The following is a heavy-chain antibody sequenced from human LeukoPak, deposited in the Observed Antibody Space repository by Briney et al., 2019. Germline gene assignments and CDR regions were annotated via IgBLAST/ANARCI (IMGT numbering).Heavy chain of an antibody. Sequence: PGGSLRLSCAASGFTFSSYGMHWVRPAPGKGLEWVAVIWYDGSNKYYADSVKGRFTISRDNSKNTLYLQMNSLRAEDTAVYYCAREEALWGDRHYYYGMDVWGQGTTVTVSS. J-gene: IGHJ6*02. CDR1: GFTFSSYG. CDR2: IWYDGSNK. D-gene: IGHD2-21*01. V-gene: IGHV3-33*01. CDR3: AREEALWGDRHYYYGMDV.